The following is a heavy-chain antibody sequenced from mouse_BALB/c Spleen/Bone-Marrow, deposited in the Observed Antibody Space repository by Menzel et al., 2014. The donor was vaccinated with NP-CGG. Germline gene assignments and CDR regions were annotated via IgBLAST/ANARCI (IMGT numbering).Heavy chain of an antibody. J-gene: IGHJ1*01. V-gene: IGHV1S29*02. CDR2: IYPYNGGT. CDR3: ARGGAYWYFDV. CDR1: GYTFTDYN. Sequence: VQLQQSGPVLVKPGASVKISCKASGYTFTDYNMHWVKQSHGKSLEWIGYIYPYNGGTGYNQKFKNKATLTVDNSSSTAYMEFRSLTSEDSAVYYCARGGAYWYFDVWGAATTVTVSS.